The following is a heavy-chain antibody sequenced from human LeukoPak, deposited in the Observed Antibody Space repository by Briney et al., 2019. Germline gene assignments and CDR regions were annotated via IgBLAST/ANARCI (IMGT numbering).Heavy chain of an antibody. CDR2: ISSSGGSI. CDR1: GFTFSSYS. Sequence: GGSLRLSCAASGFTFSSYSMHWVRQAPGKGLEYVSAISSSGGSIYYANSVKGRFTISRDNSKNTLYLQMGSLRAEDMAVYYCARTYCNSTSCLVDYWGQGTLVTVSS. V-gene: IGHV3-64*01. J-gene: IGHJ4*02. CDR3: ARTYCNSTSCLVDY. D-gene: IGHD2-2*01.